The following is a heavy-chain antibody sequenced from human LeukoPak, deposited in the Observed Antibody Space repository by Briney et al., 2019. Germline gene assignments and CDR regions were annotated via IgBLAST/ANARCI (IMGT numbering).Heavy chain of an antibody. CDR1: GFTFSSYW. D-gene: IGHD3-3*01. J-gene: IGHJ3*02. V-gene: IGHV3-74*01. CDR2: ISSDGSTT. Sequence: GGSLRLSCEASGFTFSSYWMHWVRQVPGKGLVWVSRISSDGSTTSYADSVKGRFSISRFSAKETLYLQMNSLRVEDTAVYYCARGTDDVDIWGQGTLVTVSS. CDR3: ARGTDDVDI.